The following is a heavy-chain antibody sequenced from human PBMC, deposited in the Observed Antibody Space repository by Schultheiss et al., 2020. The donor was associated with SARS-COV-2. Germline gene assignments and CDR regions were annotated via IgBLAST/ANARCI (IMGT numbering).Heavy chain of an antibody. J-gene: IGHJ4*02. D-gene: IGHD3-16*01. CDR1: GGSISSGGYY. CDR3: ARARLGEVGFDY. V-gene: IGHV4-31*03. CDR2: IYYSGST. Sequence: SETLSLTCTVSGGSISSGGYYWSWIRQHPGKGLEWIGYIYYSGSTYYNPSLKSRVTISVDRSRNQFSLNLTSVTAADTAVYYCARARLGEVGFDYWGQGTLVTVSS.